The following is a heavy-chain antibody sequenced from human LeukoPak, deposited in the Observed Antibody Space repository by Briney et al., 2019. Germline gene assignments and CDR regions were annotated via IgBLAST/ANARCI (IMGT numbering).Heavy chain of an antibody. V-gene: IGHV1-18*01. D-gene: IGHD3-22*01. Sequence: ASVKVSCKASGYTFTSYGISWVRQAPGQGLEWMGWISAYNGNTNYAQKLQGRVTMTTDTSTSTAYMELRSLRSDDTAVYYCARGIDYYDSSGYYYYYYYMDVWGKGTTVTVSS. CDR2: ISAYNGNT. CDR3: ARGIDYYDSSGYYYYYYYMDV. CDR1: GYTFTSYG. J-gene: IGHJ6*03.